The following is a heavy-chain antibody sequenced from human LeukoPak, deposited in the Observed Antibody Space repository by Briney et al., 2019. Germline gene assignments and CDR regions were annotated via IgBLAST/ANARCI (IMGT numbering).Heavy chain of an antibody. Sequence: PSQTLSLTCAVSGGSISSGTYSWSWIRQPPGKGLEWIGYIYHSGSTYYNPSLKSRVTISVDRSKNQFSLKLSSVTAADTAVCYCAREYSSSSGGGWFDPWGQGTLVTVSS. CDR2: IYHSGST. J-gene: IGHJ5*02. CDR3: AREYSSSSGGGWFDP. D-gene: IGHD6-6*01. CDR1: GGSISSGTYS. V-gene: IGHV4-30-2*01.